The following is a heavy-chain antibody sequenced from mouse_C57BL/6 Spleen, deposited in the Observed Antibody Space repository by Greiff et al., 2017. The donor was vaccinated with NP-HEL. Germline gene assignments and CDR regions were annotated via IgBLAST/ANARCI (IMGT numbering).Heavy chain of an antibody. CDR3: ARSFYYGYDWYFDV. CDR1: GYTFTDYN. J-gene: IGHJ1*03. V-gene: IGHV1-18*01. D-gene: IGHD2-2*01. Sequence: EVKLMESGPELVKPGASVKIPCKASGYTFTDYNMDWVKQSHGKSLEWIGDINPNNGGTIYNQKFKGKATLTVDKSSSTAYMELRSLTSEDTAVYYCARSFYYGYDWYFDVWGTGTTVTVAS. CDR2: INPNNGGT.